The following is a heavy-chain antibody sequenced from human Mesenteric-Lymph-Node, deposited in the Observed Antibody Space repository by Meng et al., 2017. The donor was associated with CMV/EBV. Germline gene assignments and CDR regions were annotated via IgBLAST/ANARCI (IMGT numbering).Heavy chain of an antibody. CDR2: IIPIFGTA. J-gene: IGHJ4*02. Sequence: SGGTFSSYAINWVRQAPGQGLEWMGEIIPIFGTANYAQKFQGRVTITTDESTSTAYMELSSLRSEDTAVYYCARGDDSSGYYSFGIDYWGQGTLVTVSP. V-gene: IGHV1-69*05. CDR1: GGTFSSYA. CDR3: ARGDDSSGYYSFGIDY. D-gene: IGHD3-22*01.